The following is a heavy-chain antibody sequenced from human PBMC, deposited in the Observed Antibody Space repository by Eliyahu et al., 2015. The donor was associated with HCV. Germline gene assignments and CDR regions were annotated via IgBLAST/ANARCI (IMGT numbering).Heavy chain of an antibody. CDR1: GGSISSNNW. CDR2: IYPTGST. V-gene: IGHV4-4*02. J-gene: IGHJ4*02. Sequence: QVQLQESGPGLVMPSGTLSLTCAVSGGSISSNNWWIWVRQTPGGGLEWIGEIYPTGSTNYNPSLKSRVTISIDKSKNQFSLKLSSVTAADTAVYYCVRDPVSTSAGAWDYWGPGTLVIVSS. D-gene: IGHD2-2*01. CDR3: VRDPVSTSAGAWDY.